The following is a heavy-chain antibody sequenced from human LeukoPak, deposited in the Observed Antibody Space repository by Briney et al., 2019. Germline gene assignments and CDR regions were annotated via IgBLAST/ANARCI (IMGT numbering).Heavy chain of an antibody. CDR1: GYSFTSYW. J-gene: IGHJ4*02. CDR2: IYPGDSES. V-gene: IGHV5-51*01. Sequence: GESLKISCKGSGYSFTSYWIAWVRQMPGKGLEWMGIIYPGDSESRYSPSFQGQVTISADKSISTAYLQWSSLKASDTVMYYCARLAQSGSYFDYWGQGTLVTVSS. CDR3: ARLAQSGSYFDY. D-gene: IGHD1-26*01.